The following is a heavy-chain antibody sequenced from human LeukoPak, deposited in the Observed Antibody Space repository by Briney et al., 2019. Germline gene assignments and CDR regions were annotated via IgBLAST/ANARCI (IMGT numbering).Heavy chain of an antibody. J-gene: IGHJ4*02. CDR2: INSSGGAT. CDR3: ARAAMVRGVDYFDY. D-gene: IGHD3-10*01. CDR1: GFTFSSYS. V-gene: IGHV3-23*01. Sequence: PGGSLRLSCAASGFTFSSYSMSWARQAPGKGLEWVSVINSSGGATYYADSVKGRFTISRDNSKNTLYLQMNSLRAEDTAIYYCARAAMVRGVDYFDYWGQGTLVTVSS.